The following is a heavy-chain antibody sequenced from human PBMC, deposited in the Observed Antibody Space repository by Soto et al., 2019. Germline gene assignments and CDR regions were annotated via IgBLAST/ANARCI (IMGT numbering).Heavy chain of an antibody. Sequence: QVQLVQSGAEVKKPGASVKVSCKASGYTFTSYGISWVRQAPAQGLEWMGWTSAYNGNKNYAQTLQGRVTMPTYTSTSTDYMELRSLRSDDTAVYYGARSGIAVAGNFDYLGQGTLVTVSS. D-gene: IGHD6-19*01. CDR3: ARSGIAVAGNFDY. CDR1: GYTFTSYG. V-gene: IGHV1-18*01. CDR2: TSAYNGNK. J-gene: IGHJ4*02.